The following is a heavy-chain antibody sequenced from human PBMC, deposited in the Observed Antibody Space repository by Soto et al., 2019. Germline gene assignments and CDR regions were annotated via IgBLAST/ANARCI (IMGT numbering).Heavy chain of an antibody. V-gene: IGHV3-66*04. CDR1: GGTVSSNY. J-gene: IGHJ4*02. D-gene: IGHD5-18*01. CDR3: ARHGYNYGGGYFDY. CDR2: IYCGGST. Sequence: EVQLVESGGGLVQPGGSLRLSCAASGGTVSSNYMSWVRQAPGKGLEWVSVIYCGGSTYYADSVKGRFTISRDNSKNTLYLQMNSLRAEDTAVYYCARHGYNYGGGYFDYWGQGTLVTVSS.